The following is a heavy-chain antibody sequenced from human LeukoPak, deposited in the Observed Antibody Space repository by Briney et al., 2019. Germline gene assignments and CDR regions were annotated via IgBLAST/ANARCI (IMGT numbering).Heavy chain of an antibody. CDR2: INPNSGGT. Sequence: ASVKVSCKASGYTFTGYYMHWVRQAPGQGLEWMGWINPNSGGTNYAQKFQGRVTMTRDTSISTAYMELSRLRSDDTAVYYRARAYCSSTSCYNARWFDPWGQGTLVTVSA. CDR3: ARAYCSSTSCYNARWFDP. J-gene: IGHJ5*02. CDR1: GYTFTGYY. V-gene: IGHV1-2*02. D-gene: IGHD2-2*02.